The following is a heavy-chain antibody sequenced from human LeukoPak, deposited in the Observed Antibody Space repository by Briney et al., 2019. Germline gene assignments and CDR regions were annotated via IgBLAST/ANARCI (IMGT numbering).Heavy chain of an antibody. V-gene: IGHV3-23*01. CDR1: GFTFSSYA. D-gene: IGHD6-13*01. CDR3: AKARYSSSWYSWFDP. CDR2: ISGSGGST. Sequence: GGSLRLSCAASGFTFSSYAMSWVRQAPGKGLEWVSAISGSGGSTYYADSVKGRFTISRGNSKNTLYLQMNSLRAEDTAVYYCAKARYSSSWYSWFDPWGQGTLVTVSS. J-gene: IGHJ5*02.